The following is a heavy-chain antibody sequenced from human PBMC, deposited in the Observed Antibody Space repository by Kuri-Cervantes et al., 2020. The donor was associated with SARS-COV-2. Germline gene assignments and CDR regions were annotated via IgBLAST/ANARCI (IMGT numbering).Heavy chain of an antibody. D-gene: IGHD2-21*01. J-gene: IGHJ4*02. CDR3: YCAPKEGFDS. CDR1: GYTFTGYY. V-gene: IGHV1-2*02. Sequence: ASVKVSCKASGYTFTGYYMHWVRQATGQGLEWMGMVKTNSGNTLYAQIFQDRVTMTRDTSTSTAYMELSSLTSEDTAIYYCYCAPKEGFDSWGQGTLVTVSS. CDR2: VKTNSGNT.